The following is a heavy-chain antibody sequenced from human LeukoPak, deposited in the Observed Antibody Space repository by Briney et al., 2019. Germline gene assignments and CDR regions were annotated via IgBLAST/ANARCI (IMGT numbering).Heavy chain of an antibody. Sequence: GGSLRLSCAVSGFTFSSYSMTWVRQAPGKGLEWVSSISSSSGYKYYADSAKGRFTISRDNAKNSLYLQMDSLRAEDAAVYYCARTSGESTAALRAPFDYWGQGTLATVSS. D-gene: IGHD6-6*01. CDR1: GFTFSSYS. V-gene: IGHV3-21*01. CDR3: ARTSGESTAALRAPFDY. J-gene: IGHJ4*02. CDR2: ISSSSGYK.